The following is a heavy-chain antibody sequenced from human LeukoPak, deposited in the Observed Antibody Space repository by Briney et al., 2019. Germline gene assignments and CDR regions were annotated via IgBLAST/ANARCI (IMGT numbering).Heavy chain of an antibody. CDR1: GYTFTGYY. CDR2: INPNSGGT. V-gene: IGHV1-2*02. CDR3: ARDLPYCSSTSCYEGVWFDP. D-gene: IGHD2-2*01. J-gene: IGHJ5*02. Sequence: GASVKVSCKASGYTFTGYYMHWVRQAPGQGLEWTGWINPNSGGTNYAQKFQGRVTMTRDTSISTAYMELSRLRSDDTAVYYCARDLPYCSSTSCYEGVWFDPWGQGTLVTVSS.